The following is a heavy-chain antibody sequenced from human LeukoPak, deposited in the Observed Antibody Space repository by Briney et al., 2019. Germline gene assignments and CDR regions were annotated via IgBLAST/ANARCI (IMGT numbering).Heavy chain of an antibody. Sequence: GGSLRLSCAASGFSFTNDGIHWVRQAPGKGLEWVALIYYDGSNDYYGDSVKGRFTISRDNSKNTVYLQMNSLRAEDTAVYYCAKPSDYADYLPFYSRGQGTLVTVSS. V-gene: IGHV3-33*06. D-gene: IGHD4-17*01. CDR1: GFSFTNDG. CDR2: IYYDGSND. CDR3: AKPSDYADYLPFYS. J-gene: IGHJ4*02.